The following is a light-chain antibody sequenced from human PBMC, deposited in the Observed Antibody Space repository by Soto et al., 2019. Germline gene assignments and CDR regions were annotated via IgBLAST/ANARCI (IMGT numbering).Light chain of an antibody. CDR3: RHHSE. CDR2: DAS. V-gene: IGKV1-5*01. Sequence: DIQMTQSPSTLSASVGDRVTITCRASQSISSWLAWYQQKPGKAPKLLIYDASSLESGVPSRFSGSGSGTEFTLTISSLQPDDFATYYCRHHSEFGQGTKVEIK. CDR1: QSISSW. J-gene: IGKJ1*01.